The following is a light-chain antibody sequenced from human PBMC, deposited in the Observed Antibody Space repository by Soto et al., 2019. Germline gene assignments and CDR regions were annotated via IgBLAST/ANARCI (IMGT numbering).Light chain of an antibody. V-gene: IGKV1-27*01. Sequence: DIQMTQSASSLSASVGDRVTITCRASQGISNYLAWYQQKPGKVPKLLIYAASTLQSGVPSRFSGSGSGTDFTLTISSLQPVDVATYYCQKYNSAPRTFGQGTKVEIK. J-gene: IGKJ1*01. CDR3: QKYNSAPRT. CDR2: AAS. CDR1: QGISNY.